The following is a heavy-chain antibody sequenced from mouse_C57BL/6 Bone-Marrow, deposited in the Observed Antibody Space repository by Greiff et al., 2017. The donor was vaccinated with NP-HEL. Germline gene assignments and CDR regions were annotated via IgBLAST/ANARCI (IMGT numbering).Heavy chain of an antibody. CDR1: GYAFSSSW. Sequence: QVQLQQSGPELVKPGASVKISCTASGYAFSSSWMNWVKQRPGKGLEWIGRIYPGDGDTNYNGKFKGKATLTADKSSSTAYMQLSSLTSEDSAVYFCAMKGSFDYWGQGTTLTVSS. CDR2: IYPGDGDT. J-gene: IGHJ2*01. CDR3: AMKGSFDY. V-gene: IGHV1-82*01.